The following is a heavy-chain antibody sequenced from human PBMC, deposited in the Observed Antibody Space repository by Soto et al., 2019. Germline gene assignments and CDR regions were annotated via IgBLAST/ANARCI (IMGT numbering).Heavy chain of an antibody. CDR2: ISYDGSNK. V-gene: IGHV3-30-3*01. CDR1: GFTFSSYA. Sequence: SLRLSCAASGFTFSSYAMHWFRQAPGKGLEWVAVISYDGSNKYYADSVKGRFTISRDNTKDSLYLQMNSLRAEDTAIYYCARGSAFIGLDYWGQGTPVTVSS. J-gene: IGHJ4*02. CDR3: ARGSAFIGLDY. D-gene: IGHD1-26*01.